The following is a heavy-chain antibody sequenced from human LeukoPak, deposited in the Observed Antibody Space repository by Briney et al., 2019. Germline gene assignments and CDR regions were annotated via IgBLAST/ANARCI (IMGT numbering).Heavy chain of an antibody. CDR3: ARNHMVRGELYPYYFDY. D-gene: IGHD3-10*01. V-gene: IGHV4-59*01. CDR1: GGSISSYY. CDR2: IYYSGST. Sequence: PSETLSLTCTVSGGSISSYYWSWIRQPPGKGLEWIGYIYYSGSTNYNPSLKSRVTISVDTSKNQFSLKLSSVTAADTAVYYCARNHMVRGELYPYYFDYWGQGTLVTVSS. J-gene: IGHJ4*02.